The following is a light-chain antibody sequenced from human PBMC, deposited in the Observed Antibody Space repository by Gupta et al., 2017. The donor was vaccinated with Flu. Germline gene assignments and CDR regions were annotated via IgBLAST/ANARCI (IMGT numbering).Light chain of an antibody. CDR1: QSVGSFY. CDR2: GAS. J-gene: IGKJ2*03. V-gene: IGKV3-20*01. Sequence: IVFTQSPGTPSLSPRERAPLSCRARQSVGSFYLAWYQQKPGQAPRLLIYGASNRAAGTPDRFSGSGSGTDVALTISRRLPEDVAVYYCQQYCGSPPYSFGQGTKLEIK. CDR3: QQYCGSPPYS.